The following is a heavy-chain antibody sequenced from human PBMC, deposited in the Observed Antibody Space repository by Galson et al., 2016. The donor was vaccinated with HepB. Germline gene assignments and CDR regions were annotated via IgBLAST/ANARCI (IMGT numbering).Heavy chain of an antibody. V-gene: IGHV4-34*01. CDR3: ARKDPGYFQH. D-gene: IGHD2-15*01. CDR1: GGSLSGYY. CDR2: ISESGTIT. Sequence: LTCAVYGGSLSGYYWSWIRQPPGKGLEWIGEISESGTITNYNSSLKSRVTISIDTSKNQFSLKLNSVTAADTAVYYCARKDPGYFQHWVQGTLVTVSS. J-gene: IGHJ1*01.